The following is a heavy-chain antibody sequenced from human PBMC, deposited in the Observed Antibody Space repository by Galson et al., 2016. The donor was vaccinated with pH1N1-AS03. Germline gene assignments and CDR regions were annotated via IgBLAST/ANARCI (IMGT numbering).Heavy chain of an antibody. Sequence: SLRLSCAASGFTSNSYWMTWVRQAPGKGLEWVANIKPDGGDKYYVDSVKGRFTISRDNAKNSLYLQMNSLRVEDTAVYYCARDLNWDNAWGQGTLVTVSS. CDR1: GFTSNSYW. CDR3: ARDLNWDNA. V-gene: IGHV3-7*01. CDR2: IKPDGGDK. J-gene: IGHJ5*02.